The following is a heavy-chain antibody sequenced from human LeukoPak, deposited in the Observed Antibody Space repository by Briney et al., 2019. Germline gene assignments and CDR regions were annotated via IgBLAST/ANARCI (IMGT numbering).Heavy chain of an antibody. Sequence: SETLSLTCTVSDGSIRSHYWSWIRQPAGKGVEWIGRIYSNGSTNYNPSLKSRDTISLNKSKNQFSLKLTSVTAADTAVFYCARDAPYIVRGVILYYMDVWGKGTTVTVSS. V-gene: IGHV4-4*07. CDR3: ARDAPYIVRGVILYYMDV. CDR2: IYSNGST. D-gene: IGHD3-10*01. CDR1: DGSIRSHY. J-gene: IGHJ6*03.